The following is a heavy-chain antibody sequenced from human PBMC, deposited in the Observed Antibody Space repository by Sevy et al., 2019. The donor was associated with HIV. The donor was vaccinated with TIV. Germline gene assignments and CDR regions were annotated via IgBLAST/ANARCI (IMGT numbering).Heavy chain of an antibody. CDR1: GYNFTPYW. CDR3: GRQGDLDYFDY. V-gene: IGHV5-51*01. J-gene: IGHJ4*02. CDR2: IHPADSDT. Sequence: GESLKISCKGTGYNFTPYWVGWVRQKPGQGLEWLGIIHPADSDTGYSPSFEGQVTISVDNSITTVYLQWSSLKASDTAMYYCGRQGDLDYFDYWGQGTLVTVSS. D-gene: IGHD1-1*01.